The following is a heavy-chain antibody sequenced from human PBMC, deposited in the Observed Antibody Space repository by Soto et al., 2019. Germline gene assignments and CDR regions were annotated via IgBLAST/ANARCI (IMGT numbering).Heavy chain of an antibody. CDR1: GFTFSNAW. CDR3: ARDRGYDRFDL. V-gene: IGHV3-15*07. J-gene: IGHJ5*02. D-gene: IGHD3-9*01. Sequence: GGSLRLSCAASGFTFSNAWMNWVRQAPGKGLEWVGRIKSKTDGGTTDYAAPVKGRFTISRDDSKNTLYPQMNSLRAEDTALYYCARDRGYDRFDLWGQGTLVTVSS. CDR2: IKSKTDGGTT.